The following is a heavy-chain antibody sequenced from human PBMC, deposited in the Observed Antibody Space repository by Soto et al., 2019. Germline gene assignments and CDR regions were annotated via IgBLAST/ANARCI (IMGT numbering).Heavy chain of an antibody. V-gene: IGHV3-30-3*01. CDR1: GFTFSSYA. Sequence: GGSLRLSCAASGFTFSSYAVHWVRQAPGKGLDWVAVISYDGSNKYYADSVKGRFTISRDNSKNTLYLQMNSLRAEDTAVYYCARVSGGNYRGVDYWGQGTLVTVSS. CDR2: ISYDGSNK. J-gene: IGHJ4*02. D-gene: IGHD1-7*01. CDR3: ARVSGGNYRGVDY.